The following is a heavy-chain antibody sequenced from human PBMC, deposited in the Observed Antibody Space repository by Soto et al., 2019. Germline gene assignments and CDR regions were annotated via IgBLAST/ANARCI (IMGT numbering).Heavy chain of an antibody. Sequence: EVQLLESGGGLVQPGGSLRLSCAASGFTFSKYAMSWVRQAPGKGLEWVSGISASGGRTYYADSVKGRFTISRDMSKNTMSLQMNSLRAEDTAVCFCAKDPNRDYVGGFEFWGQGTMVTVSS. V-gene: IGHV3-23*01. CDR3: AKDPNRDYVGGFEF. D-gene: IGHD4-17*01. CDR2: ISASGGRT. CDR1: GFTFSKYA. J-gene: IGHJ3*01.